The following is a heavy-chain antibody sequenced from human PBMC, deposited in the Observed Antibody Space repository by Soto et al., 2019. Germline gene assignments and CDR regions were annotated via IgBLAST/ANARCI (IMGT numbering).Heavy chain of an antibody. CDR2: IYYSGST. Sequence: PSETLSLTCIVSGGSISNYYWSWIRQPPGKGLEWIGYIYYSGSTNYNPSLQSRVTISVDTSKNQFSLRLSSVTAADTAVYYCARAVLPATAPFDYWGQGTLVTVSS. V-gene: IGHV4-59*01. CDR1: GGSISNYY. D-gene: IGHD2-2*01. J-gene: IGHJ4*02. CDR3: ARAVLPATAPFDY.